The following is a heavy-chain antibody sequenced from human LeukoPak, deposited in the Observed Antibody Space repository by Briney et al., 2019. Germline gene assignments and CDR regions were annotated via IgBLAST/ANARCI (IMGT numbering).Heavy chain of an antibody. V-gene: IGHV5-51*01. J-gene: IGHJ5*02. Sequence: GESLQISCKGSGYSFTSYWIDWVRQMPGKGLEWMGIIYPSDSDTRYSPSFQGQVTISADKSISTAFVQWNSLKASDTAMYYCARGFGERAWFDPWGQGTLVSVSS. CDR3: ARGFGERAWFDP. D-gene: IGHD3-10*01. CDR1: GYSFTSYW. CDR2: IYPSDSDT.